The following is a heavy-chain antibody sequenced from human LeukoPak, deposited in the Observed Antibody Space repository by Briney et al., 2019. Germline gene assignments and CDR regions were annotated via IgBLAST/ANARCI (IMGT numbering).Heavy chain of an antibody. CDR2: IIPILGIA. CDR3: ARALAAPNNWFDP. J-gene: IGHJ5*02. CDR1: GGTFGSYT. Sequence: GASVKVSCKASGGTFGSYTISWVRQAPGQGLEWMGRIIPILGIANYAQKFQGRVTITADKSTSTAYMELSSPRSEDTAVYYCARALAAPNNWFDPWGQGTLVTVSS. V-gene: IGHV1-69*02. D-gene: IGHD6-6*01.